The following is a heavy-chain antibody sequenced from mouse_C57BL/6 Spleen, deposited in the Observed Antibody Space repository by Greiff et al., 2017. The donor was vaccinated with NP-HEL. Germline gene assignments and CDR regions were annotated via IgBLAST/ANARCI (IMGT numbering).Heavy chain of an antibody. V-gene: IGHV1-4*01. D-gene: IGHD2-3*01. J-gene: IGHJ1*03. CDR3: ARIPMINKYFDV. CDR1: GYTFTSYT. Sequence: VQLQQSGAELARPGASVKMSCKASGYTFTSYTMHWVKQRPGQGLEWIGYINPSSGYTKYNQKFKDKATLTADKSSSTAYMQLSSLTSEDSAVYYWARIPMINKYFDVWGTGTTVTVSS. CDR2: INPSSGYT.